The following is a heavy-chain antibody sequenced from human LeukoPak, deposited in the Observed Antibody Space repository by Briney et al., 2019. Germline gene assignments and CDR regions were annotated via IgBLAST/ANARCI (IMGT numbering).Heavy chain of an antibody. V-gene: IGHV3-7*01. D-gene: IGHD5-12*01. J-gene: IGHJ4*02. CDR2: IKQDGSEK. CDR1: GFTFSSYA. Sequence: GSLRLSCAASGFTFSSYAMSWVRQAPGKGLEWVANIKQDGSEKYYVDSVKGRFTISRDNAKNSLYLQMNSLRAEDTAVYYCARDPRTYATFTFDYWGQGTLVTVSS. CDR3: ARDPRTYATFTFDY.